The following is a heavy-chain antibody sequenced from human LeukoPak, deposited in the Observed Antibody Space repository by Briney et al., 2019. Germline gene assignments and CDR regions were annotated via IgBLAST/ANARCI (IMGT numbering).Heavy chain of an antibody. CDR2: IWYDGSNK. Sequence: GSLRLSCAASGFTFSSYGMHWVRQAPGKGLEGVAVIWYDGSNKYYADSVKGRFTISRDNSKNTLYLQMNSLRAEDTAVYYCARDRYYDSSGYVDYWGQGTLVTVSS. CDR3: ARDRYYDSSGYVDY. CDR1: GFTFSSYG. V-gene: IGHV3-33*01. J-gene: IGHJ4*02. D-gene: IGHD3-22*01.